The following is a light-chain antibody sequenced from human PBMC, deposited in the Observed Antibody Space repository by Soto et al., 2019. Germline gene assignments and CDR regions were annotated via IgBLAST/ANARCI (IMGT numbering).Light chain of an antibody. J-gene: IGLJ2*01. CDR1: SSDVGGYNY. CDR2: EVS. Sequence: QPVLTQPPSASGSPGQSVTISCTGTSSDVGGYNYVSWYQQHPGKAPKVMMYEVSKRPSGVPDRFSGSKSGNTASLTVSGLQAEDEADYYCQSYDIGLVGLIFGAGTKLTVL. V-gene: IGLV2-8*01. CDR3: QSYDIGLVGLI.